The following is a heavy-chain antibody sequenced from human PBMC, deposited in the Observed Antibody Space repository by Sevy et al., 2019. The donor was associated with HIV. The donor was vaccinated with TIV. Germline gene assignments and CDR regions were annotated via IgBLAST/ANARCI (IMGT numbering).Heavy chain of an antibody. D-gene: IGHD3-22*01. CDR2: IYSGGST. V-gene: IGHV3-53*01. CDR3: ARVGFDSSGYYNRGGYFDY. J-gene: IGHJ4*02. CDR1: GFTVSSNY. Sequence: GGSLRLSCAASGFTVSSNYMNWVRQAPGKGLEWVSIIYSGGSTYYADSVKGRFTISRDNSENTLYLQMNSLRAEDTAVYCARVGFDSSGYYNRGGYFDYWGQGTLVTVSS.